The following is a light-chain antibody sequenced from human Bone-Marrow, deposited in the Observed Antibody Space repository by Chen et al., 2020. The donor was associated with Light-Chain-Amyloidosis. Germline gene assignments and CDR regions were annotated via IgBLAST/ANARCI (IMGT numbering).Light chain of an antibody. CDR3: QSADSSGTYEVI. V-gene: IGLV3-25*03. Sequence: SYALTQPPSVSVSPGQTARITCSGDDLPTKYAYWYQQKPGQAPVLVTHRDTERPSGISERFSGSSSGTTATLTISGVQAEDEADYHCQSADSSGTYEVIFGGGTKLTVL. J-gene: IGLJ2*01. CDR1: DLPTKY. CDR2: RDT.